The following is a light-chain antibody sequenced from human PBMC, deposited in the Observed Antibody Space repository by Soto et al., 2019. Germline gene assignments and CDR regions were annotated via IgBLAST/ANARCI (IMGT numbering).Light chain of an antibody. CDR2: EVN. CDR1: TSDIGGYNY. V-gene: IGLV2-8*01. J-gene: IGLJ1*01. CDR3: SSHGGNSPYV. Sequence: QSALTQPPSASGSPGQSVAISCTGTTSDIGGYNYVSWYQQHPGKAPKLMIYEVNKRPSGVPDRFSGSKSGNTASLTVSGLQAEDEGDYYCSSHGGNSPYVFGTGTKGTVL.